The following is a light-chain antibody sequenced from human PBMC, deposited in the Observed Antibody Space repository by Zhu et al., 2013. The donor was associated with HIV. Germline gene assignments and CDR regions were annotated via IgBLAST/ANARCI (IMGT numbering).Light chain of an antibody. Sequence: DIVMTQSPDSLAVSLGERATINCKSSQSVLYSSNNKNYLAWYQQNPGQPPKLLIYWASTRESGVPDRFSGSGSGTDFTLTISRLEPEDFAMYYCQQYVTSPITFGQGTRLEIK. CDR2: WAS. CDR1: QSVLYSSNNKNY. V-gene: IGKV4-1*01. CDR3: QQYVTSPIT. J-gene: IGKJ5*01.